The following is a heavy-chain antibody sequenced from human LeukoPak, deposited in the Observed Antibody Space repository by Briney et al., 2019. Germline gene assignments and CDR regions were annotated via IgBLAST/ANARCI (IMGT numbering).Heavy chain of an antibody. D-gene: IGHD3-9*01. CDR3: VKDYFASWN. CDR2: ISHDGSEK. CDR1: GFIFSNYA. V-gene: IGHV3-30*18. Sequence: GGSLRLSCEASGFIFSNYAMHWVRQPPGKGLERVAIISHDGSEKHFANSVKDRFTVSRDNFKSTLYLQMNSLGPEDTAVYYCVKDYFASWNWGQGTLVTVSS. J-gene: IGHJ4*02.